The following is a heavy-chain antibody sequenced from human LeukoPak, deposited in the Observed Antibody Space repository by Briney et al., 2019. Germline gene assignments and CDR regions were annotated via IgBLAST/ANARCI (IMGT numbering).Heavy chain of an antibody. CDR3: AKEKQRNFDY. Sequence: PGGSLRLSCAASGFTFSNYAMSWVRQPPGKGLEWVSGISVSGSGPYCGDSVEHRFTIPRDNPKNTLYVHTDTEIAGHTAVYYCAKEKQRNFDYWGQGTLVTVSS. J-gene: IGHJ4*02. CDR1: GFTFSNYA. CDR2: ISVSGSGP. V-gene: IGHV3-23*01. D-gene: IGHD6-13*01.